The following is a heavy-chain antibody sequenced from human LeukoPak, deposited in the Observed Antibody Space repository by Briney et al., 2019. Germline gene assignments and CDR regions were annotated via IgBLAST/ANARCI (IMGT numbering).Heavy chain of an antibody. CDR3: AREGHRGIAAAGVYYFDY. V-gene: IGHV4-59*02. J-gene: IGHJ4*02. CDR1: GDSVSSYY. CDR2: IYYSGST. Sequence: SETLSLTCNVSGDSVSSYYWSWIRQPPGKGLEWIGYIYYSGSTNYNPSLKSRVTISVDTSKNQFSLKLSSVTAADTAAYYCAREGHRGIAAAGVYYFDYWGQGTLVTVSS. D-gene: IGHD6-13*01.